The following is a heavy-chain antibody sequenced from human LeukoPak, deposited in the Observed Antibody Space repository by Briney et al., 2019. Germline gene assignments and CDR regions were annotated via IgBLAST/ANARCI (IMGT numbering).Heavy chain of an antibody. D-gene: IGHD3-10*01. CDR2: INHSGST. CDR3: ARRVVRGVIIYYYYYGMDV. Sequence: PSGTLSLTCAVYGGSFSGYYWSWIRQPPGKGREWIGEINHSGSTNYNPSLKSRVTISVGTSKNQFSLKLSSVTAADTAVYYCARRVVRGVIIYYYYYGMDVWGQGTTVTVSS. J-gene: IGHJ6*02. V-gene: IGHV4-34*01. CDR1: GGSFSGYY.